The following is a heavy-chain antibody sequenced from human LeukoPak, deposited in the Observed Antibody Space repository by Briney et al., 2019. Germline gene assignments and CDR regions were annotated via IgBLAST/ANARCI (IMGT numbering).Heavy chain of an antibody. CDR1: GFTFSDYY. D-gene: IGHD2-15*01. J-gene: IGHJ4*02. CDR2: ISSSGSTI. Sequence: PGGSLRLSCAASGFTFSDYYMSWIRQAPGKGLEWVSYISSSGSTIYYADSVKGRFTISRDNAKNSLYLQMNSLGAEDTAVYYCAKRQCSGFNCAFFDLWGQGTLVTVSS. V-gene: IGHV3-11*01. CDR3: AKRQCSGFNCAFFDL.